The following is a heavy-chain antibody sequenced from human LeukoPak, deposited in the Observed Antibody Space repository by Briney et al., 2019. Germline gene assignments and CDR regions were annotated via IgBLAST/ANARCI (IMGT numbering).Heavy chain of an antibody. Sequence: GGSLRLSCAASGFTFSSYAMSWVRQAPGKGLEWVSAISGSGGSTYYADSVKGRFTISRDNSKNTLYLQMNSLRAEDTAVYYCAKDRTLVVPAAGASFDPWGQGTLVTVSS. V-gene: IGHV3-23*01. J-gene: IGHJ5*02. CDR1: GFTFSSYA. D-gene: IGHD2-2*01. CDR2: ISGSGGST. CDR3: AKDRTLVVPAAGASFDP.